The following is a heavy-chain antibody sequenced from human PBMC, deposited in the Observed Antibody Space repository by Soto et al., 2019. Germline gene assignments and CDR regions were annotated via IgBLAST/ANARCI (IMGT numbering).Heavy chain of an antibody. CDR1: GFTFSSYS. CDR2: ISSSSSYI. V-gene: IGHV3-21*01. J-gene: IGHJ5*02. Sequence: PGGSLRLSCAASGFTFSSYSMNWVRQAPGKGLEWVSSISSSSSYIYYADSVKGRFTISRDNAKNSLYLQMNSLRAEDTAVYYCARDFQAAWPHQNWFDPWGQGTLVTVSS. D-gene: IGHD6-25*01. CDR3: ARDFQAAWPHQNWFDP.